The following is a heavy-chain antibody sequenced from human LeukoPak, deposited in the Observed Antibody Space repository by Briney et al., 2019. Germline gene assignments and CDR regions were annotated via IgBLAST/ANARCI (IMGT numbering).Heavy chain of an antibody. CDR1: GFTFSSYA. Sequence: GGSLRLSCAASGFTFSSYAMHWVRQAPGKGLEWVAVISYDGSNKYYADSVKGRFTISRDNSKNTLYLQMNSLRAEDTAVYYCARDLSDGGHTISGVVNYSIMDVWGQGTTVTVSS. J-gene: IGHJ6*02. D-gene: IGHD3-3*01. V-gene: IGHV3-30-3*01. CDR2: ISYDGSNK. CDR3: ARDLSDGGHTISGVVNYSIMDV.